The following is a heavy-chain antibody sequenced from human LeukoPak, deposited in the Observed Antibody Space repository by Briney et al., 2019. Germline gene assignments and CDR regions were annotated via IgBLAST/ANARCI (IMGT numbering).Heavy chain of an antibody. D-gene: IGHD2-2*02. CDR2: IIPIFGTA. J-gene: IGHJ4*02. CDR1: GGTFISYA. Sequence: SXKVSCKASGGTFISYAISWVRQAPGQGLEWMGGIIPIFGTANYAQKFQGRVTITADESTSTAYMELSSLRSEDTAVYYCAAQPLGYCSSTSCYTGDYWGQGTLVTVSS. V-gene: IGHV1-69*01. CDR3: AAQPLGYCSSTSCYTGDY.